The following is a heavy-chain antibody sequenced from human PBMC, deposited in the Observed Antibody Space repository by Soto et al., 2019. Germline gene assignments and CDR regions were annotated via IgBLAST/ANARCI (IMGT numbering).Heavy chain of an antibody. CDR2: INHSGST. Sequence: PSETLSLTCAVYGGSFSGYYWSWIRQPPGKGLEWIGEINHSGSTNYKPPLKSRVTISVDTSKDQFALKLSSVTAADTAVYYCARGPSYDFWSGYYYYGMDVWGQGTTVTVSS. J-gene: IGHJ6*02. CDR3: ARGPSYDFWSGYYYYGMDV. D-gene: IGHD3-3*01. CDR1: GGSFSGYY. V-gene: IGHV4-34*01.